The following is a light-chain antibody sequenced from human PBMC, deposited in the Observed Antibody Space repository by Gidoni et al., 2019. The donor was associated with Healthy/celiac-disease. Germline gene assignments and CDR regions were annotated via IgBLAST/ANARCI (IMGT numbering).Light chain of an antibody. CDR2: DAS. Sequence: EIVLTQSPATLSLSPGERATLSCRASQIVSSYLAWYQQKPGQAPRLLIYDASNRATGIPARFSGSGSGTDFTLTISSLEPEDFAVYYCQQRSNWRRAFGQXTKVEIK. CDR1: QIVSSY. V-gene: IGKV3-11*01. J-gene: IGKJ1*01. CDR3: QQRSNWRRA.